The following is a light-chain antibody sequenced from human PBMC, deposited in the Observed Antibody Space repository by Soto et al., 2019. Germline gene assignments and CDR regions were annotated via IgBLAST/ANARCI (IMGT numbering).Light chain of an antibody. CDR2: DAS. Sequence: DIQMTQSPSTLSASVGDRVTITCRASQSISSWLAWYQQKPGKAPNLLIHDASSLESGVPSRFSGSGSGTEFTLTISSLQPDDFATYYCQQYNSYSYTFGQGTKLGIK. V-gene: IGKV1-5*01. CDR3: QQYNSYSYT. J-gene: IGKJ2*01. CDR1: QSISSW.